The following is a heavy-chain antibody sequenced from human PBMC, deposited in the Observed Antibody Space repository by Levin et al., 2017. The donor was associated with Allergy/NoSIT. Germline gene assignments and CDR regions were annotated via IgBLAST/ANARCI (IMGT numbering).Heavy chain of an antibody. J-gene: IGHJ3*02. Sequence: SSETLSLKGEGEGGGGRGEEGRGKRKETGKGLDWIGEINHSGSTNYNPSLKSRVTISVDTSKNQFSLKLSSVTAADTAVYYCARGGLAAGDAFDIWGQGTMVTVSS. CDR3: ARGGLAAGDAFDI. V-gene: IGHV4-34*01. CDR1: GGGGRGEE. CDR2: INHSGST. D-gene: IGHD6-13*01.